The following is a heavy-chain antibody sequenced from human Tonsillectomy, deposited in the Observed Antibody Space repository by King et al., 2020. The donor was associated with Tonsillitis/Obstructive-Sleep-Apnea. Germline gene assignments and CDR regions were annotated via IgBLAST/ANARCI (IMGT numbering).Heavy chain of an antibody. Sequence: VQLVESGGGLVQPGGSRRLSCAASGFTVTSYYVAWVRQAPGKGLEWVSVTYTGGRTHYADSVEGRFTVSRDNSKNTLHLQMNNLRPEDSGVYYCARDRAKIFGVGRQGDYYYMAVWGKGTTVSVSS. CDR3: ARDRAKIFGVGRQGDYYYMAV. CDR1: GFTVTSYY. D-gene: IGHD3-3*01. CDR2: TYTGGRT. V-gene: IGHV3-66*01. J-gene: IGHJ6*03.